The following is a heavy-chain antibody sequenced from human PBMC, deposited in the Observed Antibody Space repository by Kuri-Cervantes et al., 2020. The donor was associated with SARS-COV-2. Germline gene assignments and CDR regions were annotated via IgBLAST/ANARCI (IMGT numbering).Heavy chain of an antibody. CDR2: IIPIFGTA. Sequence: SVKVSCKASGGTFSSYAISWVRLAPGQGLEWMGRIIPIFGTANYAQKFQGRVTVTADESTSTAYMELSSLRSEDTAVYYCAQSRSIAARRPWYFDLWGRGTLVTVSS. CDR3: AQSRSIAARRPWYFDL. J-gene: IGHJ2*01. D-gene: IGHD6-6*01. V-gene: IGHV1-69*13. CDR1: GGTFSSYA.